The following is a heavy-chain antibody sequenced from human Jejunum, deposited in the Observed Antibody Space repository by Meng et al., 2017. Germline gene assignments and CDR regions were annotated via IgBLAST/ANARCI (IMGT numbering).Heavy chain of an antibody. CDR3: TRESYSTSSYSAIDY. J-gene: IGHJ4*02. D-gene: IGHD6-6*01. CDR1: GDSIRSSSYY. Sequence: HLQLQESGPGLVKPAETLSRTCSVSGDSIRSSSYYWAWIRQPPGKGLEWIGNIHYGGETYYNPSLKSRVTISVDNSRNQFSLKLSSVTAADTAVYYCTRESYSTSSYSAIDYWGQGTLVTVSS. CDR2: IHYGGET. V-gene: IGHV4-39*02.